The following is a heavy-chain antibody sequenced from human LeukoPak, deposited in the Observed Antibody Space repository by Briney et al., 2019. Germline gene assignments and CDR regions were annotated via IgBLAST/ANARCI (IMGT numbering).Heavy chain of an antibody. Sequence: KTSETLSLTCTVSGGSISSYYWSWIRQPAGKGLERIGRVYTSGSPNYNPSLESRVTMSVDTSKNQFSLNLSYVTAADTAVYYCARGGYGASSGFDYWGQGTLVTVSS. CDR2: VYTSGSP. CDR3: ARGGYGASSGFDY. V-gene: IGHV4-4*07. J-gene: IGHJ4*02. CDR1: GGSISSYY. D-gene: IGHD4-23*01.